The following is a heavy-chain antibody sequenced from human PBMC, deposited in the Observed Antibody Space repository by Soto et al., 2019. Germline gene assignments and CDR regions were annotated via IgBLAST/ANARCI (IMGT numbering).Heavy chain of an antibody. D-gene: IGHD6-13*01. J-gene: IGHJ5*02. V-gene: IGHV4-59*12. CDR2: IQSNENT. CDR1: GVSISSYY. CDR3: ARVITAAGVRLRLFDP. Sequence: PSETLSLTCSVSGVSISSYYWSWLRQPPGKGLECIGYIQSNENTNYNPSLTSRVTMSVDTSKNQFSLTVNSVTAADTAVYYCARVITAAGVRLRLFDPWGQGALVTVSS.